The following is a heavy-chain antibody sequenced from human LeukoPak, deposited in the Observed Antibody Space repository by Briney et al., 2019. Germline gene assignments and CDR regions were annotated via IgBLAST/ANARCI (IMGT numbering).Heavy chain of an antibody. CDR2: IIPIFGTA. CDR3: ATVGWGVRGVKLGY. D-gene: IGHD3-10*01. J-gene: IGHJ4*02. V-gene: IGHV1-69*06. CDR1: GGTFSSYA. Sequence: SVKVSCKASGGTFSSYAISWVRQAPGQGLEWMGGIIPIFGTANYAQKFQGRVTMTEDTSTDTAYMELSSLRSEDTAVYYCATVGWGVRGVKLGYWGQGTLVTVSS.